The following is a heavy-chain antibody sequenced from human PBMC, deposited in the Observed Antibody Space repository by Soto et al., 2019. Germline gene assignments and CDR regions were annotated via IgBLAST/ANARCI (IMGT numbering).Heavy chain of an antibody. CDR2: INSDGSST. CDR1: GFTFSSYW. Sequence: GGSLRFSCAASGFTFSSYWMHWVRQAPGKGLVWVSRINSDGSSTSYADSVKGRFTISRDNAKNTLYLQMNSLRAEDTAVYYCATQQLVEGFDYWGQGTLVTVSS. CDR3: ATQQLVEGFDY. J-gene: IGHJ4*02. V-gene: IGHV3-74*01. D-gene: IGHD6-6*01.